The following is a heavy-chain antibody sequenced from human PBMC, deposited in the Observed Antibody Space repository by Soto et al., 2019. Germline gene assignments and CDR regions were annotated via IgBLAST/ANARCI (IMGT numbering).Heavy chain of an antibody. Sequence: PGGSLRLSCASSGFTFSDYYMSWIRQAPGKGPEWVAYISAGGSDIYYGDSVKGRFTVSRDNTKKSLYLQMSNLRADDTAIYYCASLPQGYYDRSGRLVDYWGHGTLVTVSS. CDR3: ASLPQGYYDRSGRLVDY. D-gene: IGHD3-22*01. J-gene: IGHJ4*01. CDR1: GFTFSDYY. CDR2: ISAGGSDI. V-gene: IGHV3-11*01.